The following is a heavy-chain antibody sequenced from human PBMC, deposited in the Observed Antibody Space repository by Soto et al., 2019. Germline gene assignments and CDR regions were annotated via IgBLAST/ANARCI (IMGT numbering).Heavy chain of an antibody. V-gene: IGHV5-51*01. CDR2: IYPDDSDT. J-gene: IGHJ4*02. CDR3: ATGPDYGDF. Sequence: PMQLLNICRKGSGYRFAAYSISWVRQMPGRGLEWMGIIYPDDSDTRYSPSFQGQVTISADKSIRTAYLQWSSLKASDSAMYYCATGPDYGDFWGQGTPVTVSS. CDR1: GYRFAAYS.